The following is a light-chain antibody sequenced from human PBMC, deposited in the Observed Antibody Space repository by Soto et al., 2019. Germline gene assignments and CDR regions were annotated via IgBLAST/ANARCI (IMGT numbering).Light chain of an antibody. V-gene: IGKV3-20*01. J-gene: IGKJ5*01. CDR3: KQCGSSST. Sequence: EIVLTQSPGTLSLSPGERATLSCRASQTFSNSFLSWFQQIPGQAPRLLIYGASMRATGIPDRFSGSGYGTDFTLTISRLEPEDFAVYYCKQCGSSSTFRQGTRLEIK. CDR1: QTFSNSF. CDR2: GAS.